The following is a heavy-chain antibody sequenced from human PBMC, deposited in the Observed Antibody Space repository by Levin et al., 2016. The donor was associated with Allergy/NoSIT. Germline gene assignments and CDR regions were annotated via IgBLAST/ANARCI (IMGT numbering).Heavy chain of an antibody. J-gene: IGHJ4*02. V-gene: IGHV1-46*03. CDR3: ARVVAAAGTAADY. Sequence: ASVKVSCKASGYTFTSYYMQWVRQAPGQGLEWVGIINPSGGSTSHAQKFQGRVTMTGDTSTSTVYMELSSLRSEDTAVYYCARVVAAAGTAADYWGQGTLVTVSS. CDR1: GYTFTSYY. CDR2: INPSGGST. D-gene: IGHD6-13*01.